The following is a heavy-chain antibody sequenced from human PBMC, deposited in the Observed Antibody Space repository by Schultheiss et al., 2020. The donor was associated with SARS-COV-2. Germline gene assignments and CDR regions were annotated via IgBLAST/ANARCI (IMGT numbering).Heavy chain of an antibody. J-gene: IGHJ6*02. CDR2: IYHSGGT. Sequence: SETLSLTCTVSGDSMSPFHWSWIRQPPGKGLEWIGYIYHSGGTRYHPSLKSRVTISLDTSKNQFSLKLTSVIAADTAVYYCARVDLETALVGGLDVWGQGSTVTVSS. D-gene: IGHD5-18*01. CDR1: GDSMSPFH. CDR3: ARVDLETALVGGLDV. V-gene: IGHV4-59*01.